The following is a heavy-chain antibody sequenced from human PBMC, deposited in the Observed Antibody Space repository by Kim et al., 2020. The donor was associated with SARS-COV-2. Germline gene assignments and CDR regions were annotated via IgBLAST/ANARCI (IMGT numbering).Heavy chain of an antibody. J-gene: IGHJ5*02. D-gene: IGHD3-10*01. CDR1: GYSFTSYW. V-gene: IGHV5-10-1*01. Sequence: GESLKISCKGSGYSFTSYWISWVRQMPGKGLEWMGRIDPSDSYTNYSPSFQGHVTISADKSISTAYLQWSSLKASDTAMYYCAGRAGAIRPTDWFDPWGQGTLVTVSS. CDR2: IDPSDSYT. CDR3: AGRAGAIRPTDWFDP.